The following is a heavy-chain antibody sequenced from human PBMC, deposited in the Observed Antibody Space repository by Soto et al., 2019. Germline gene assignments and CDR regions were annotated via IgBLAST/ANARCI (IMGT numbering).Heavy chain of an antibody. CDR1: GFTFSSYS. CDR3: ARDVTTSSSWHDY. CDR2: ISSSSSSI. D-gene: IGHD6-13*01. V-gene: IGHV3-21*01. Sequence: EVQLVESGGGLVKPGGSLRLSCAASGFTFSSYSMNWVRQAPGKGLEWVSSISSSSSSIYYADSVKGRFTISRDNAKNSLYLQMNSLRAEDTAVYYCARDVTTSSSWHDYWGQGTLVTVSS. J-gene: IGHJ4*02.